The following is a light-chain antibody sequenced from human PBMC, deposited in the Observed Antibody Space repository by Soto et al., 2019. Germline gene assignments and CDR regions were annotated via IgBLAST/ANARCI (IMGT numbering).Light chain of an antibody. CDR3: HQYNNWPPWT. Sequence: EIVLTQSPGTLSLSPGERGTLSCRASQSVSSSNLAWYQQKPGQAPRLLIFGASTRATGIPARFSGSGSGTEFTLTISSLQSEDFAVYYCHQYNNWPPWTFGQGTKVDIK. CDR1: QSVSSSN. J-gene: IGKJ1*01. CDR2: GAS. V-gene: IGKV3-15*01.